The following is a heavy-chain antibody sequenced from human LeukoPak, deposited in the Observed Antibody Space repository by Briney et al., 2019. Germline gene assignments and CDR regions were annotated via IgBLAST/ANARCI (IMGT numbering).Heavy chain of an antibody. CDR2: IWYDGSNK. CDR3: ARVLHSSGLPFYYGMDV. V-gene: IGHV3-33*01. CDR1: GFSYYG. Sequence: PGGSLRLSCAASGFSYYGMHWVRQAPGKGLEWVAIIWYDGSNKHYADSVKGRFTISRDNSKNTLYLQMNSLRAEDTAVYYCARVLHSSGLPFYYGMDVWGQGTTVTVSS. J-gene: IGHJ6*02. D-gene: IGHD3-22*01.